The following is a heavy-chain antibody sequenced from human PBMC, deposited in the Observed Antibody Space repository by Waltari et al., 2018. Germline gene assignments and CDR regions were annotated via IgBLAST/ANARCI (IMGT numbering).Heavy chain of an antibody. J-gene: IGHJ4*02. CDR1: GFTFSASG. Sequence: EVQLVESGGGLVQPGGSLRLSCAASGFTFSASGMSWVRQTPGKGLGWVAIINPDGIKKNYVDSVKGRFTISRDNAENSLYLQMNSLRAEDSAVYFCARDPGNGALDYWGQGTLVTVSS. D-gene: IGHD4-17*01. CDR3: ARDPGNGALDY. CDR2: INPDGIKK. V-gene: IGHV3-7*01.